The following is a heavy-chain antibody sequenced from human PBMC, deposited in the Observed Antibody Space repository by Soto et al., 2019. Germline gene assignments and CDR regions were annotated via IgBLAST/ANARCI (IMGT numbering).Heavy chain of an antibody. CDR1: GGTFSSYA. D-gene: IGHD3-9*01. Sequence: SVKVSCKASGGTFSSYAISWVRQAPGQGLEWMGGIIPIFGTANYAQKFQGRVTITADESTSTAYMELSSLRSEDTAVYYCAKNRYHSTPQYDYFEYWGQGALVTVSS. CDR2: IIPIFGTA. V-gene: IGHV1-69*13. CDR3: AKNRYHSTPQYDYFEY. J-gene: IGHJ4*02.